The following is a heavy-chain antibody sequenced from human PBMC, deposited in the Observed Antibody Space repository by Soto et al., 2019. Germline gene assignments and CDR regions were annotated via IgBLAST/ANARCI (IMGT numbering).Heavy chain of an antibody. D-gene: IGHD3-3*01. CDR3: ARGVTYYDFWSGYYLDY. CDR1: GYTFTSYD. Sequence: GASVKVSCKASGYTFTSYDINWVRQATGQGLEWMGWMNPNSGNTGYAQKFQGRVTMTRNTSISTAYMELSSLRSEDTAVYYCARGVTYYDFWSGYYLDYWGQGTLVTVSS. CDR2: MNPNSGNT. V-gene: IGHV1-8*01. J-gene: IGHJ4*02.